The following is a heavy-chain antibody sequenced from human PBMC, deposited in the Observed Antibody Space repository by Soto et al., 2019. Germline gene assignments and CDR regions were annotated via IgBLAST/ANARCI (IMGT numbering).Heavy chain of an antibody. CDR2: ITSNGDST. CDR1: GFDFNKYA. Sequence: GGSLRLSCAAFGFDFNKYAMTWVRQAPGKGLQWVSSITSNGDSTYYADSVKGRFTTSRDNSKNTLYLQMNSLRADDTAVFYCAKDSPSYSTSPFYFDSWGQGTLVTVSS. V-gene: IGHV3-23*01. D-gene: IGHD2-21*01. CDR3: AKDSPSYSTSPFYFDS. J-gene: IGHJ4*02.